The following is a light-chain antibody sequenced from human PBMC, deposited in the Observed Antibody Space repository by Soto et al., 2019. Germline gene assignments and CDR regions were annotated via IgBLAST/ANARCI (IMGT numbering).Light chain of an antibody. J-gene: IGKJ2*01. CDR2: GAS. Sequence: EIVLTQSPATLSLSPGERATLSCRASQSVGSYLAWYQHKPGQAPRLLIYGASNRATDIPGRFSGRGSGTDFPLTISSPESGDSAVYYCQQRDKWPRTFGQGTKLETK. CDR1: QSVGSY. CDR3: QQRDKWPRT. V-gene: IGKV3-11*01.